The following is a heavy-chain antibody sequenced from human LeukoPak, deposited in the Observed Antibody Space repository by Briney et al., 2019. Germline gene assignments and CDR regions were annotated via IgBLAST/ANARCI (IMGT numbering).Heavy chain of an antibody. CDR3: ARDSDLFDP. Sequence: SETLSLTCTVSGGSISSGSYYWSWIRQPAGKGLEWIGRIYTSGSTNYNPSLKSRLTISVDTSKNQFSLNLSSVTAADTAVYYCARDSDLFDPWGQGTLVTVSS. V-gene: IGHV4-61*02. J-gene: IGHJ5*02. CDR1: GGSISSGSYY. CDR2: IYTSGST.